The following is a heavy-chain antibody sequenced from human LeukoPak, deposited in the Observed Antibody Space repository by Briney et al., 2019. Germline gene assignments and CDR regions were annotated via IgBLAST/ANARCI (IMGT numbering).Heavy chain of an antibody. CDR3: ARDGRVTARRGLDY. CDR2: INHSGST. J-gene: IGHJ4*02. Sequence: PSETLSLTCSVSGYSISSAYYWGWTRQPPGKGLEWIGEINHSGSTNYNPSLKSRVTISVDTSKNQFSLKLSSVTAADTAVYYCARDGRVTARRGLDYWGQGTLVTVSS. D-gene: IGHD6-6*01. V-gene: IGHV4-38-2*02. CDR1: GYSISSAYY.